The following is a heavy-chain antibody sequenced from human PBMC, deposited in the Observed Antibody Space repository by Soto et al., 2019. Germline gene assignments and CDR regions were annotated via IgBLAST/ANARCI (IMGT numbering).Heavy chain of an antibody. J-gene: IGHJ4*02. D-gene: IGHD6-6*01. CDR2: IYYSGST. Sequence: PSETLSLTCTVSGGSISSYYWSWIRQPPGKGLEWIGYIYYSGSTNYNPSLKSRVTISVDTSKNQFSLKLSSVTAADTAVYYCARDSEIAARFEYWGQGTLVTVSS. V-gene: IGHV4-59*01. CDR3: ARDSEIAARFEY. CDR1: GGSISSYY.